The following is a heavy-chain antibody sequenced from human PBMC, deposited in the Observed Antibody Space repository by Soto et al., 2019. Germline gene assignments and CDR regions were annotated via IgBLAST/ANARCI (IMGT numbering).Heavy chain of an antibody. Sequence: PGGSLRLSCAASGFTFSSYGIHWVRQAPGKGLEWVAVISYDGSNEYYTDSVRGRFLISRDNSKNTVYLQMNSLRADDTAVYYCAKDPAVGYYGSGSYYNFGWFDTWGQGTQVTVSS. D-gene: IGHD3-10*01. CDR2: ISYDGSNE. V-gene: IGHV3-30*18. CDR3: AKDPAVGYYGSGSYYNFGWFDT. J-gene: IGHJ5*02. CDR1: GFTFSSYG.